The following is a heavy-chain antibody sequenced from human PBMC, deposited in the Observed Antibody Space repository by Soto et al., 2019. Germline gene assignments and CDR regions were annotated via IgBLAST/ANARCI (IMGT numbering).Heavy chain of an antibody. CDR3: ARHNGNTGPYYYYGMDV. CDR1: GDSIRSGNHY. J-gene: IGHJ6*02. D-gene: IGHD1-20*01. V-gene: IGHV4-30-4*01. Sequence: SETLSLTCTVSGDSIRSGNHYWSWIRQPPGKGLEWIGYIYYSGSTYYSPSLKSRVTISVDTSKNQFSLKLNSVTAADTAVYYCARHNGNTGPYYYYGMDVWGQGTTATVSS. CDR2: IYYSGST.